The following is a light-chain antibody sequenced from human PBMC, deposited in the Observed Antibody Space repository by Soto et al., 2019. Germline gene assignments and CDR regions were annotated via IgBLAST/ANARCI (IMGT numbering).Light chain of an antibody. V-gene: IGLV1-40*01. CDR2: GNG. Sequence: QSVLTQPPSVSGAPGQRVTISCTGTSSNIGAGYDVHWYRQLPGTAPKLLIYGNGIRPSGVPDRFSGSKSGTSASLAITGLQAEDEADYYCQSYDSSMSGWVFGGGTKVTVL. CDR3: QSYDSSMSGWV. J-gene: IGLJ3*02. CDR1: SSNIGAGYD.